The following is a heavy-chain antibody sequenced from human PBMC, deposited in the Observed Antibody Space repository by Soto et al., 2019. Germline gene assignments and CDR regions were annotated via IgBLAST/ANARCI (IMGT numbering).Heavy chain of an antibody. V-gene: IGHV4-61*01. CDR1: GGSGRSENYY. CDR2: ISNSENT. CDR3: ARYIHRDGDNFGSGALDV. Sequence: SLTCSVSGGSGRSENYYWIWILQPPGKGLEWIGFISNSENTKYNPSLKSRVNISLDTSKKQFSLKLNSVNAADTAVYYCARYIHRDGDNFGSGALDVWGQGSTVNV. J-gene: IGHJ6*02. D-gene: IGHD3-10*01.